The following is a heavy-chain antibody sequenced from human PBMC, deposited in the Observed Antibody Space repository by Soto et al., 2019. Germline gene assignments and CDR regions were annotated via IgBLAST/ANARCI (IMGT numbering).Heavy chain of an antibody. CDR2: IYYSGST. V-gene: IGHV4-31*03. CDR3: ARERYSSGSLDY. Sequence: QVQLQESGPGLVKPSQTLSLTCTVSGGSISSGGYYWSWIRKHPGKGMEWIGYIYYSGSTYYNPPFKRRVTISVDTSKNQFSLKLSSVTAADTAVYYCARERYSSGSLDYWGQGTLVTVSS. D-gene: IGHD6-19*01. CDR1: GGSISSGGYY. J-gene: IGHJ4*02.